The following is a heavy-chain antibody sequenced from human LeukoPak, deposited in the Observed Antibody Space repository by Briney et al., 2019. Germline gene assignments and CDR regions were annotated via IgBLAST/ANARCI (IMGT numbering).Heavy chain of an antibody. V-gene: IGHV4-39*07. CDR3: ARDERLLSFLK. J-gene: IGHJ4*02. D-gene: IGHD3-3*01. Sequence: PSETLSLTCTVSGGSISGSDYYWGWVRQPPGKGLEWIGNFYHSGSTYYNSSLKSRLTMSVDPSKNQFSLKLTAVTAADTAVYYCARDERLLSFLKWGQGTLFTVSS. CDR2: FYHSGST. CDR1: GGSISGSDYY.